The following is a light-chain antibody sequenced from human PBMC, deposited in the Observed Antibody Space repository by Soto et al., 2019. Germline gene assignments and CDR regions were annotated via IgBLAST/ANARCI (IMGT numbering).Light chain of an antibody. CDR1: KLGDKY. CDR3: QAWDSSTAGGVV. V-gene: IGLV3-1*01. J-gene: IGLJ2*01. Sequence: ELTQPPSVSVSPGQTASITCSGDKLGDKYACWYQQKPGQSPVLVIYQDSKRPSGIPERFSGSNSGNTATLTISGTQAMDEADYYCQAWDSSTAGGVVFGGGTKLTVL. CDR2: QDS.